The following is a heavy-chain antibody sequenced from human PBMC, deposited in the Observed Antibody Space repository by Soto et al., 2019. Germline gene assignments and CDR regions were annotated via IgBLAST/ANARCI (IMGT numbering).Heavy chain of an antibody. CDR1: GFTFSSYV. J-gene: IGHJ4*02. D-gene: IGHD5-18*01. CDR2: ISYDGSNK. CDR3: ASQSGYSYGTFDY. V-gene: IGHV3-30-3*01. Sequence: PGGSLRLSCAASGFTFSSYVMHWVRQAPGKGLEWVAVISYDGSNKYYADSVKGRFTISRDNSKNTLYLQMNSLRAEDTAVYYCASQSGYSYGTFDYWGQGTLVTVSS.